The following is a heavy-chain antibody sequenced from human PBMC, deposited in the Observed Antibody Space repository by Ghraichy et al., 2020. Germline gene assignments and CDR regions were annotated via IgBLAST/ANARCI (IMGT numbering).Heavy chain of an antibody. Sequence: GGSLRLSCAATGFTFSNYAMTWVRLAPGRGPEWISTLSPSGDTTHYTDSVKGRFTISRDNSKYTVYLQMNSLRPEDTAIYYCARGYRSADSDRWGQGTLVTVSS. CDR3: ARGYRSADSDR. V-gene: IGHV3-23*01. D-gene: IGHD5-12*01. J-gene: IGHJ5*02. CDR1: GFTFSNYA. CDR2: LSPSGDTT.